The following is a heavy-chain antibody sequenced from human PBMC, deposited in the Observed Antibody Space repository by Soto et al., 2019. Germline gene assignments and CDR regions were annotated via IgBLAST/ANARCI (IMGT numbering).Heavy chain of an antibody. CDR3: AKAHWLGYCSSTRCFYYFDY. D-gene: IGHD2-2*01. V-gene: IGHV3-23*01. Sequence: GGSLRLSCAASGFSFSSYAMSWVRQAPGKGLEWVSAISGSGGSTYYADSVKGRCTISRDNSKNTLYLQMNSLRAEDTAVYYCAKAHWLGYCSSTRCFYYFDYWGKGNLVTVSS. J-gene: IGHJ4*02. CDR1: GFSFSSYA. CDR2: ISGSGGST.